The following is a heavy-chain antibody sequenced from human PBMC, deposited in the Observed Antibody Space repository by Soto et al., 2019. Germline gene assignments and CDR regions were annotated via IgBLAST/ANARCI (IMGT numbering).Heavy chain of an antibody. CDR3: ARDHSGGGSISEDGYFDL. D-gene: IGHD3-16*01. J-gene: IGHJ2*01. CDR1: GFTFSNYG. V-gene: IGHV3-33*01. Sequence: QVQLVESGGGVVQPGGSLRLSCAASGFTFSNYGLDWVRQAPGKGLEWVAVIWSDGTNEYYADSVKGRFTLSRDNSKNTLYLQMNSLRAEDTAVYYCARDHSGGGSISEDGYFDLWGSGTLVTVSS. CDR2: IWSDGTNE.